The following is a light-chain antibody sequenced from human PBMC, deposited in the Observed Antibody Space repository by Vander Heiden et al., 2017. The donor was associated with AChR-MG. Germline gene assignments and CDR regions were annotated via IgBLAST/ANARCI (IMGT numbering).Light chain of an antibody. CDR2: EVT. CDR1: SSDTGHYNL. Sequence: QSALTQPRPASGSPGRSGTTPCTGTSSDTGHYNLVSWYHQHPGKAPTLVIYEVTKRPSGVPPRLSGSKSGNTASLTVSGLQAEEEADYYCSAYAGNTDFVIFGGGTKLTVL. V-gene: IGLV2-8*01. CDR3: SAYAGNTDFVI. J-gene: IGLJ2*01.